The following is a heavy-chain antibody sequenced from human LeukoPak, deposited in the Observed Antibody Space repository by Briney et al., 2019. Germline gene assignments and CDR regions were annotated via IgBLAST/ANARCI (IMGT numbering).Heavy chain of an antibody. J-gene: IGHJ4*02. CDR2: GGAT. D-gene: IGHD5-24*01. CDR3: ARGDGYNFFDY. Sequence: GGATYYADSVEGRFTISRDNSENTLYLQMKSLRAEDTAVYYCARGDGYNFFDYWGQGTLVTVSS. V-gene: IGHV3-53*01.